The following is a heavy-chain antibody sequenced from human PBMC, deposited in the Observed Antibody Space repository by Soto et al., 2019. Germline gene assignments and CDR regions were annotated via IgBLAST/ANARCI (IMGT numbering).Heavy chain of an antibody. Sequence: GGSLRLSCAASGFTFSSYAMSWVRQAPGKGLEWVSAISGSGGSTYYADSVKGRFTISRDNSKNTLYLQMNSLRAEDTAVYYGAKSYYYGSGSTYGPIDFWGQGTLVTVSS. CDR1: GFTFSSYA. V-gene: IGHV3-23*01. CDR2: ISGSGGST. J-gene: IGHJ4*02. CDR3: AKSYYYGSGSTYGPIDF. D-gene: IGHD3-10*01.